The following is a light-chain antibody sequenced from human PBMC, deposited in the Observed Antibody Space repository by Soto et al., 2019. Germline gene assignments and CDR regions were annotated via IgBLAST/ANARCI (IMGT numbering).Light chain of an antibody. CDR1: SSNIGGNT. V-gene: IGLV1-44*01. CDR2: NNS. CDR3: AAWDDSLNGVV. J-gene: IGLJ2*01. Sequence: QTVVTQPPSASGTPGQRVTISCSGSSSNIGGNTVNWYQQLPGTAPKLLIYNNSQRPPGVPARFSGSKSGTSASLAISGLQSEDEADYYCAAWDDSLNGVVFGGGTKLTVL.